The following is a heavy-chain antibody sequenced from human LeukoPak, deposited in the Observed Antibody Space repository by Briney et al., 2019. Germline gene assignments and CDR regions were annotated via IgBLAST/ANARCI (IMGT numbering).Heavy chain of an antibody. CDR1: GYTFTGYY. J-gene: IGHJ4*02. CDR2: INPNNGGT. CDR3: TRESGSYHGNDY. Sequence: ASVKVSCKASGYTFTGYYMHWVRQAPGQGLEWMGRINPNNGGTNYAQKFQGRVAMTGDTSISTAYMELSSLRSDDTAVYYCTRESGSYHGNDYWGQGTLVTVSS. D-gene: IGHD1-26*01. V-gene: IGHV1-2*06.